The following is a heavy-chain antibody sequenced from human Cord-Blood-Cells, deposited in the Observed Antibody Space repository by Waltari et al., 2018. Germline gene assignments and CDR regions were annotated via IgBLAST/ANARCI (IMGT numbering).Heavy chain of an antibody. V-gene: IGHV4-38-2*01. CDR2: IYHSGST. J-gene: IGHJ4*02. CDR1: GYSITTGYY. Sequence: QVQLQASGPGLVKPSEPLSLPCAVSGYSITTGYYWGWIRQPPGKGLEWIGSIYHSGSTYYNPSLKSRVTISVDTSKNQFSLKLSSVTAADTAVYYCARGVYFDYWGQGTLVTVSS. D-gene: IGHD2-8*01. CDR3: ARGVYFDY.